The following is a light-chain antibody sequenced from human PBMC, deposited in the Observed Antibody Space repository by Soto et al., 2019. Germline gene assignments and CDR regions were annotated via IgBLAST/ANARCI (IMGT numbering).Light chain of an antibody. J-gene: IGKJ3*01. CDR3: QNYGSSPEA. V-gene: IGKV3-20*01. CDR2: GAS. CDR1: QSVSSSY. Sequence: EIVLTQSPGTLSLSPGERATLSCRASQSVSSSYLAWYQQKPGQAPRLLIYGASSRATGIPDRFSGSGSGTDFTLTISRLEPEDFALYYCQNYGSSPEAFGPGTKVDIK.